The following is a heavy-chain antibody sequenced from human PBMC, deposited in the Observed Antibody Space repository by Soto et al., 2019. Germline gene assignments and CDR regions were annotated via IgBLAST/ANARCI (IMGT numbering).Heavy chain of an antibody. CDR3: ARRAARTSLGYWFDP. V-gene: IGHV4-31*03. CDR1: GGSINSGGYY. D-gene: IGHD6-6*01. CDR2: IYYSRTT. J-gene: IGHJ5*02. Sequence: PSETLSLTCTFSGGSINSGGYYWSWIRQHPGKGLEWIGYIYYSRTTYYNPSLKSRVTISVDTSKNQFSLKLSSVTAADTAVYYCARRAARTSLGYWFDPWGQGTLVTVSS.